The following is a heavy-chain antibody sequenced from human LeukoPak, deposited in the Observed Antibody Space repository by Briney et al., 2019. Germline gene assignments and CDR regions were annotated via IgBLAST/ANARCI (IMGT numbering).Heavy chain of an antibody. D-gene: IGHD3-16*02. CDR2: ISSSGTST. V-gene: IGHV3-23*01. CDR3: AKGPYDYVWGTYLDC. CDR1: GFTFSSYA. J-gene: IGHJ4*02. Sequence: PGGSLSLSCAASGFTFSSYAMSWVRRAPGKGLEWVSGISSSGTSTYYADSVKGRFTISRDNSKNTLYLQMNSLRAEDTALYYCAKGPYDYVWGTYLDCWSQGTLVTVSP.